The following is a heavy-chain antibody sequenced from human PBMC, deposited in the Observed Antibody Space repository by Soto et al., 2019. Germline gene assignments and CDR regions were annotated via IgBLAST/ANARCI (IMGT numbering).Heavy chain of an antibody. D-gene: IGHD3-22*01. CDR3: ARGGYYDSSGSRNYYYYGMNV. Sequence: ASVKVSCKASGYTFTSYYMHWVRQAPGQGLEWMGIINPSGGSTRYAQKFQGRVTISADKFTGTAYMELTGLRSDDTAVYYCARGGYYDSSGSRNYYYYGMNVWGQGTTVTVSS. V-gene: IGHV1-46*01. CDR1: GYTFTSYY. CDR2: INPSGGST. J-gene: IGHJ6*02.